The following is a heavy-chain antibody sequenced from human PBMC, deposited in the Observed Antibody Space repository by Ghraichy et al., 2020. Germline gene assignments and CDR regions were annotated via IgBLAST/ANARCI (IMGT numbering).Heavy chain of an antibody. Sequence: SETLSLTCTVSGGSISSYYWSWIRQPPGKGLEWIGYIYTSGSTNYNPSLKSRVTISVDTSKNQFSLKLSSVTAADTAVYYCASSVSEWGARGPLDYWGQGTLVTVSS. CDR1: GGSISSYY. CDR3: ASSVSEWGARGPLDY. J-gene: IGHJ4*02. V-gene: IGHV4-4*09. D-gene: IGHD5/OR15-5a*01. CDR2: IYTSGST.